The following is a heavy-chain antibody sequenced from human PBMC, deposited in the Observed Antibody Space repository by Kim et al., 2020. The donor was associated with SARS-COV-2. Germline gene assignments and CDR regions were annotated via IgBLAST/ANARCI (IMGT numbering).Heavy chain of an antibody. CDR2: IGAGGINT. CDR3: ARRGGRGTFDY. Sequence: GGSLRLSCAASGFTFSDYAMTWVRQAPGKGLEWVSIIGAGGINTYYTDSVKGRFTISSDISKNTLYLQMNSLRAEDTAVYYCARRGGRGTFDYWGQGTL. CDR1: GFTFSDYA. D-gene: IGHD3-16*01. J-gene: IGHJ4*02. V-gene: IGHV3-23*01.